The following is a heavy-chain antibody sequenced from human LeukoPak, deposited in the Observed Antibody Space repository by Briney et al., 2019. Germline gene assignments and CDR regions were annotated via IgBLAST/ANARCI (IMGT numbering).Heavy chain of an antibody. V-gene: IGHV3-48*01. CDR3: ARGYYYDSSGYYNHDAFDI. J-gene: IGHJ3*02. D-gene: IGHD3-22*01. Sequence: GGSLRLSCAASGFTFSSYSMNWVRQAPGKGLEWVSYISSSSSTIYYADSVKGRFTISRDNAKNSLYLQMNSLRAEDTAVYYCARGYYYDSSGYYNHDAFDIWGQGTMVTVSS. CDR2: ISSSSSTI. CDR1: GFTFSSYS.